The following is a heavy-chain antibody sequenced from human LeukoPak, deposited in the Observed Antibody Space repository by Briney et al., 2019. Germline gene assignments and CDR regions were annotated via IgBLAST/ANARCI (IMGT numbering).Heavy chain of an antibody. V-gene: IGHV3-30-3*01. Sequence: PGGSLRLSCAASGFTFSSYAMHWVRQAPGKGLEWVAVISYDGSNKYYADSVKGRFTISRDNSKNTLYLQMNSLRAEDTAVYYCARDYDSSGYYCYFDYWGQGTLVTVSS. D-gene: IGHD3-22*01. CDR2: ISYDGSNK. J-gene: IGHJ4*02. CDR1: GFTFSSYA. CDR3: ARDYDSSGYYCYFDY.